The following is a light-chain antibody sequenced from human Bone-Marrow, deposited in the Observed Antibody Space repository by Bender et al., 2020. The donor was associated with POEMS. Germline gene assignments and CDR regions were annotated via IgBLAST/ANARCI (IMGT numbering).Light chain of an antibody. CDR1: GSNIGGYP. CDR2: TNN. Sequence: QSVLTQPPSVSGTPRQRVTISCSGSGSNIGGYPVNWYQQLPGTAPRLLIYTNNERPSGVPDRFSGSKSGTSASLAITGLQSDDEAIYFCVAWDASLNGWVFGGGTKLTVL. V-gene: IGLV1-44*01. CDR3: VAWDASLNGWV. J-gene: IGLJ3*02.